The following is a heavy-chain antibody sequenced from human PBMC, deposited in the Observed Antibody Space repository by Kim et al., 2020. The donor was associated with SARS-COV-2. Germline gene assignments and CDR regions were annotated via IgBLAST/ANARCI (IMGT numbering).Heavy chain of an antibody. Sequence: SETLSLTCAVYGGSFSGYYWSWIRQPPGKGLEWIGEINHSGSTNYKLSLKSRVTISVETSKNQFSLKLRSVTAADTAVYYCASGPYSRSSALSGPWEYWGQEHLVTVSS. CDR1: GGSFSGYY. V-gene: IGHV4-34*01. CDR3: ASGPYSRSSALSGPWEY. CDR2: INHSGST. D-gene: IGHD1-26*01. J-gene: IGHJ4*02.